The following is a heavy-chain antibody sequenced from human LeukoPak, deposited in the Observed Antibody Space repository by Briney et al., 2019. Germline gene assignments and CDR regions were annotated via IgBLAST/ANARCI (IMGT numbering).Heavy chain of an antibody. V-gene: IGHV4-30-4*07. CDR1: GDSISSGGYS. CDR2: IYYTGNT. CDR3: ARVLAAAGNNWFDP. J-gene: IGHJ5*02. Sequence: PSETLSLTCAVSGDSISSGGYSWTWIRQPPVKGMEWIAYIYYTGNTYFNPSLKSRVTISVDTSKNQFSLKLSSVTAADTAVYYCARVLAAAGNNWFDPWGQGTLVTVSS. D-gene: IGHD6-13*01.